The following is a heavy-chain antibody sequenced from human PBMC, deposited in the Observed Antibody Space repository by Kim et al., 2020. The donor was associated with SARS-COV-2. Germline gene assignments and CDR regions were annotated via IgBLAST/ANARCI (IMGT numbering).Heavy chain of an antibody. J-gene: IGHJ4*02. V-gene: IGHV3-74*01. CDR3: ASRRYTGTYYFFDY. D-gene: IGHD1-26*01. Sequence: DADSVKGRCTMSGDEAKSTLDLQMSSLRGEGTAVYYCASRRYTGTYYFFDYWGQGTLVTVSS.